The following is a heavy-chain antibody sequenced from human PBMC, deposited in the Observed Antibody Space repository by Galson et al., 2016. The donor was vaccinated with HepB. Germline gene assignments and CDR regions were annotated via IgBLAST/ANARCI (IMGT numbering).Heavy chain of an antibody. J-gene: IGHJ6*02. CDR1: GFTFSSSS. Sequence: SLRLSCAASGFTFSSSSLHWVRQAPGKGLEWVAVISYDGRRQYYADSVRDRFTVSRDNSKNLVYLQMNSLGLGDTAVYYCTKTEKRSVVGAAPTYYFGMEVWGRGTAATVS. CDR3: TKTEKRSVVGAAPTYYFGMEV. CDR2: ISYDGRRQ. V-gene: IGHV3-30*18. D-gene: IGHD6-25*01.